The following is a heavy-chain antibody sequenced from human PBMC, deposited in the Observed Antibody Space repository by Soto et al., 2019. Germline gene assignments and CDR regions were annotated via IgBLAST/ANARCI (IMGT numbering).Heavy chain of an antibody. CDR1: GGSIISGCYY. J-gene: IGHJ4*02. CDR2: IYYSGST. D-gene: IGHD2-15*01. V-gene: IGHV4-31*03. CDR3: ARAGYCSGGSCYGDYYFDY. Sequence: SETMSLTCTVAGGSIISGCYYWSWIRQHPGKGLEWIGYIYYSGSTYYSPSLKSRVTISVDTSKNQFSLKLSSVTAADTAVYYCARAGYCSGGSCYGDYYFDYWGQGTLVTVSS.